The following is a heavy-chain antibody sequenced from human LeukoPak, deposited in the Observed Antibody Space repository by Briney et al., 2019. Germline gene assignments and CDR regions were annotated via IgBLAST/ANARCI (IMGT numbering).Heavy chain of an antibody. J-gene: IGHJ4*02. D-gene: IGHD2-21*02. CDR1: GITFSSYA. Sequence: GGSPRLSCAASGITFSSYAMSWVRQAPGKGLEWVSVISGSGGSTYYADSVKGRFTISRDNSKNTLYLQMNSLRAEDTAVYYCAKIQAYCGGDCYSLGYFDYWGQGTLVTVSS. V-gene: IGHV3-23*01. CDR2: ISGSGGST. CDR3: AKIQAYCGGDCYSLGYFDY.